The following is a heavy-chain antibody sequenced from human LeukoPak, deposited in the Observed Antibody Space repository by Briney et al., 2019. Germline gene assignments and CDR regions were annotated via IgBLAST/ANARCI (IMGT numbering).Heavy chain of an antibody. D-gene: IGHD3-10*01. V-gene: IGHV3-11*04. CDR1: GFTFSDYY. CDR3: TSGALWLGELTTLTEIDY. CDR2: ISGSGSTI. Sequence: GGSLRLSCAASGFTFSDYYMSWIRQAPGKGLEWVSYISGSGSTIYHADSVKGRFTISRDNAKNSLFLQMNSLRAEDTAVYYCTSGALWLGELTTLTEIDYWGQGTLVTVSS. J-gene: IGHJ4*02.